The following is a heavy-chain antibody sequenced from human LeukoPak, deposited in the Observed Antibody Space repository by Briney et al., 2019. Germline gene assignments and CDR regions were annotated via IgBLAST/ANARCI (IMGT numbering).Heavy chain of an antibody. CDR1: GDSVSSSIAA. Sequence: SQTLSLTSAISGDSVSSSIAAWNWIRQSPSRGLEWLGRTYYRSKWYYNYAVSVKSRITINPDTSKNQFSLQLNSVTPDDTAVYYCARGSRGAFGGGSPRPNWFDPWGQGTLVTVSS. CDR3: ARGSRGAFGGGSPRPNWFDP. D-gene: IGHD6-19*01. J-gene: IGHJ5*02. V-gene: IGHV6-1*01. CDR2: TYYRSKWYY.